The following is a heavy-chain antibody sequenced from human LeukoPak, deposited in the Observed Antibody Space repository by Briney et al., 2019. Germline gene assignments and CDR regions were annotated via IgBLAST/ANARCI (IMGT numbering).Heavy chain of an antibody. CDR1: GFTFSSYS. Sequence: GGSLRLSCAASGFTFSSYSMNWVRQAPGKGLEWVSYISSSSTIYYADSVKGRFTISRDNAKNSLYLQMNSLRDEDTAVYYCARDFGWFGDNYFDYWGQGTLVTVSS. CDR3: ARDFGWFGDNYFDY. D-gene: IGHD3-10*01. V-gene: IGHV3-48*02. CDR2: ISSSSTI. J-gene: IGHJ4*02.